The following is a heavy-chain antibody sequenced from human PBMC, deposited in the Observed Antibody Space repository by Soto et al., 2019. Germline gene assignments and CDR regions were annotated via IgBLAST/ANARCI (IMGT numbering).Heavy chain of an antibody. CDR1: GFTFSSYS. Sequence: EVQLVESGGGLVKPGGSLRLSCAASGFTFSSYSMNWVRQAPGKGLEWVSSISSSSSYIYYADSVKGRFTISRDNAKNSLYLQMTSLRAEDTAVYYCARDGDYYDILTGYSRIPKWSFDYWGQGTLVTVSS. CDR3: ARDGDYYDILTGYSRIPKWSFDY. D-gene: IGHD3-9*01. J-gene: IGHJ4*02. CDR2: ISSSSSYI. V-gene: IGHV3-21*01.